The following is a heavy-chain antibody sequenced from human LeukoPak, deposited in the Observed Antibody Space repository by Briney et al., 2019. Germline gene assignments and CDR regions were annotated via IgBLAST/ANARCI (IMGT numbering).Heavy chain of an antibody. CDR3: ARHMYYDFWSGYSMYWFDP. D-gene: IGHD3-3*01. J-gene: IGHJ5*02. Sequence: SETLSLTCTVSGGSISSSSYYWGWIRQPPGKGLEWIGSIYYSGSTYYNPSLKSRVTISVDTSKNQFSLKLSSVTAADTAVYYCARHMYYDFWSGYSMYWFDPWGQGTLVTVSS. V-gene: IGHV4-39*01. CDR1: GGSISSSSYY. CDR2: IYYSGST.